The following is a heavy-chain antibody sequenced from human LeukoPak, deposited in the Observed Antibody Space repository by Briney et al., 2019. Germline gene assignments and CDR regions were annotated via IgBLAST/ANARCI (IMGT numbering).Heavy chain of an antibody. CDR1: GGSIGSYY. V-gene: IGHV4-59*12. CDR3: ARAPRHYDFWSGYYRSYYFDY. Sequence: PSKTLSLTCTVSGGSIGSYYWSWIRQPPGKGLEWIGYIYYSGSTNYNPSLKSRVTMSVDTSKNQFSLKLSSVTAADTAVYYCARAPRHYDFWSGYYRSYYFDYWGQGTLVTVSS. D-gene: IGHD3-3*01. CDR2: IYYSGST. J-gene: IGHJ4*02.